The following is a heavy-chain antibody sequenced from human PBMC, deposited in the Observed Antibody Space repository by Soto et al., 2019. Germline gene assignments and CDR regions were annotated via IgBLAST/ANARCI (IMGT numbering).Heavy chain of an antibody. V-gene: IGHV1-69*02. CDR1: GGTFSSYT. CDR2: IIPILGIA. D-gene: IGHD2-2*01. CDR3: ARFGGYCSSTSCYDDY. J-gene: IGHJ4*02. Sequence: QVQLVQSGAEVKKPGSSVKVSCKASGGTFSSYTISWVRQAPGQGLEWMGRIIPILGIANYAQKFQGRVTITADKSTRTAYMELSSLRSEDTAVYYCARFGGYCSSTSCYDDYWGQGTLVTVSS.